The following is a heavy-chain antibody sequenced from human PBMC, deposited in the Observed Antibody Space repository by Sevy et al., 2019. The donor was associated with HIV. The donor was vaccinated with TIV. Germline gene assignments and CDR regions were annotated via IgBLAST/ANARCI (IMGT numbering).Heavy chain of an antibody. CDR1: GYTLTKLS. CDR3: AIVGLRYFSGSSVYQGDWFDP. J-gene: IGHJ5*02. D-gene: IGHD2-15*01. V-gene: IGHV1-24*01. Sequence: ASVNVSCKVSGYTLTKLSIHWVRQAPGKGLEWMGNSDPQHGETIYAQNFQGRVTMTEDTSTDTAFMELSSLTSEDTALYYCAIVGLRYFSGSSVYQGDWFDPWGQGTLVTVSS. CDR2: SDPQHGET.